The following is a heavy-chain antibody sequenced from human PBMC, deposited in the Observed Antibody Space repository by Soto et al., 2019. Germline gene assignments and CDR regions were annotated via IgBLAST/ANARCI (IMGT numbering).Heavy chain of an antibody. J-gene: IGHJ6*02. D-gene: IGHD3-16*01. CDR1: GYIFVNYG. CDR3: VMVDNYVTPTPQDV. Sequence: QVQLVQSGDEVKKPGASVKVSCKASGYIFVNYGIAWVRQAPGQGLEWMGWISPYTGNTHSATKAQGRLTMSTDTSTITAYMDLGSLTSDDTAVYYCVMVDNYVTPTPQDVWGQGTTVTVFS. V-gene: IGHV1-18*01. CDR2: ISPYTGNT.